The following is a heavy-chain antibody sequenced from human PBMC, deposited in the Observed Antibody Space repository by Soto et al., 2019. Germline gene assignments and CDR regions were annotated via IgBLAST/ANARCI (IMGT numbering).Heavy chain of an antibody. J-gene: IGHJ3*02. CDR1: GFTFSSYA. CDR3: AKNMEESPDAFDI. CDR2: ISGSGGST. Sequence: PGGSLRLSCAASGFTFSSYAMSWVRQAPGKGLEWVSAISGSGGSTYYADSVKGRFTISRDNSKNTLYLQMNSLRAEDMAVYYCAKNMEESPDAFDIWGQGTMVTVSS. V-gene: IGHV3-23*01. D-gene: IGHD3-16*01.